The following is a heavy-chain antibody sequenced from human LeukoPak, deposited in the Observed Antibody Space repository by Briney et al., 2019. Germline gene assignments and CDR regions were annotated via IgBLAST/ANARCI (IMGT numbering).Heavy chain of an antibody. CDR3: ARGLLTTVTAFDY. D-gene: IGHD4-17*01. J-gene: IGHJ4*02. Sequence: SVKVSCKASGGTFSSYAISWVRQAPGQGLEWMGGIIPIFGTANYAQKFQGRVTITADESTSTAYMELSSLRSEDTAAYYCARGLLTTVTAFDYWGQGTLVTVSS. CDR1: GGTFSSYA. CDR2: IIPIFGTA. V-gene: IGHV1-69*13.